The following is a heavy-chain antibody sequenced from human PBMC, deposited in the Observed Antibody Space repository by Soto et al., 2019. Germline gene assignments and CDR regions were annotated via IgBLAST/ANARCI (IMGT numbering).Heavy chain of an antibody. Sequence: SVQVSCKASGGTFSSYAIRWVRQAPGQGLEWMGGIIPIFGTANYAQKFQGRVTITADESTSTAYMELSSPRSEDTAVYYCARAPPYYDILTGFPHAFDIWGQGTMVTVSS. CDR3: ARAPPYYDILTGFPHAFDI. CDR1: GGTFSSYA. D-gene: IGHD3-9*01. J-gene: IGHJ3*02. V-gene: IGHV1-69*13. CDR2: IIPIFGTA.